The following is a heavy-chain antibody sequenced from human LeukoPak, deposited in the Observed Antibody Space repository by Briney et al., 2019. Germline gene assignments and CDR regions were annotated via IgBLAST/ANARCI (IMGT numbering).Heavy chain of an antibody. V-gene: IGHV3-30-3*01. Sequence: PGGSLRLSCAASGFTFSTYAMHWVRQAPGKGLEWVAVISYDGNNIYYADSVKGRFTISRDNSKNTLFLQMNSLRGEDTAVYYCASRPPATVMGYWGQGTLVTVSS. J-gene: IGHJ4*02. CDR1: GFTFSTYA. D-gene: IGHD5-18*01. CDR2: ISYDGNNI. CDR3: ASRPPATVMGY.